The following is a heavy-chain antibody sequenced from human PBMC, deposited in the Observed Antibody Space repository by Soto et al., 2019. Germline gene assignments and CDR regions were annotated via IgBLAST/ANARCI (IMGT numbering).Heavy chain of an antibody. Sequence: QITVKESGPTLVKPTQTLTLTCTFSGFSRSTSGVGACWMRQPPGTALEWLELSYWDDDKRYSPSLKSRLTTTKDTSKNQVVLTMTNMDPVDTATYYCAPILSGSGWYYFDVWGQGTMVPVSS. J-gene: IGHJ4*02. CDR2: SYWDDDK. V-gene: IGHV2-5*02. CDR1: GFSRSTSGVG. D-gene: IGHD6-19*01. CDR3: APILSGSGWYYFDV.